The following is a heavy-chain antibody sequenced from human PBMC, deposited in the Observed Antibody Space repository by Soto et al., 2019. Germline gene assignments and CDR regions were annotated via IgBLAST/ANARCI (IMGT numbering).Heavy chain of an antibody. V-gene: IGHV1-58*02. CDR3: AAPDYGGDLMAFDI. CDR1: GSTFTSSA. CDR2: IVVGSGNT. J-gene: IGHJ3*02. D-gene: IGHD4-17*01. Sequence: QMQLVQSGPEVKKPGTSVKVSCKASGSTFTSSAMQWVRQARGQRLEWIGWIVVGSGNTNYAQKFQERVTITRDMSTSTAYMELSSLRSEDTAVYYCAAPDYGGDLMAFDIWGQGTMVTVSS.